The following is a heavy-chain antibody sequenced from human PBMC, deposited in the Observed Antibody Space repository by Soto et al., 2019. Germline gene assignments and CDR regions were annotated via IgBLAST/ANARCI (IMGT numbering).Heavy chain of an antibody. D-gene: IGHD6-13*01. Sequence: QVQLVESGGGVVQPGRSLRLSCAASGFTFSSYVMHWVRQAPGQGLEWVAVIWYDGSNKYYTDSVKGRFTISRDNSKNTLYLQMNSLRAEDTAVYYCARDGVPPIAVAGTGDFYYGMDVWGQGTTVTVSS. V-gene: IGHV3-33*01. J-gene: IGHJ6*02. CDR3: ARDGVPPIAVAGTGDFYYGMDV. CDR1: GFTFSSYV. CDR2: IWYDGSNK.